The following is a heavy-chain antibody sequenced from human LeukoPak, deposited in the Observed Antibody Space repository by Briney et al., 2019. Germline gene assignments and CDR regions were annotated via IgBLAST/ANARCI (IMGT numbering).Heavy chain of an antibody. CDR1: GGSISSYY. CDR3: ARDLRGGADYGMDV. CDR2: IYYSGST. J-gene: IGHJ6*02. V-gene: IGHV4-59*01. Sequence: SEALSLTCTVSGGSISSYYWSWIRQPPGRGLEWIGYIYYSGSTNYNPSLKSRVTISVDTSKTQFSLKLSSVTAADTAVYYCARDLRGGADYGMDVWGQGTTVTVSS. D-gene: IGHD1-26*01.